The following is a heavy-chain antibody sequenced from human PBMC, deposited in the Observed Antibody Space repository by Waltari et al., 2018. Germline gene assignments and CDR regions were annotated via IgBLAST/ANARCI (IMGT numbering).Heavy chain of an antibody. J-gene: IGHJ4*02. Sequence: QLVESGGGLVQPGESLRLSCAASGFPFSNQWVDWVRQAPGKGLEGVANIKPDGSGSHYVDSVKGRFTISRDNAQNLVYLHMNSLRAEDTAVYYCSVSLNSWGQGTLVTVSS. CDR2: IKPDGSGS. CDR1: GFPFSNQW. V-gene: IGHV3-7*01. CDR3: SVSLNS.